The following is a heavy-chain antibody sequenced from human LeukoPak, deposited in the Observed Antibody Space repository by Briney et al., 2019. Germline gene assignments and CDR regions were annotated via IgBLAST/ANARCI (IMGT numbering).Heavy chain of an antibody. V-gene: IGHV3-23*01. CDR3: AKDYRGSFTD. CDR2: IDIGGGTT. CDR1: GFTVSTYA. Sequence: GGSLRLSCAASGFTVSTYAMSWVRQAPGMGLQLVSAIDIGGGTTYSADSVKGRFTISRDNSKNTLYLQMDSLRAEDTAVYFCAKDYRGSFTDWGLGTLVTVSS. J-gene: IGHJ4*02. D-gene: IGHD1-26*01.